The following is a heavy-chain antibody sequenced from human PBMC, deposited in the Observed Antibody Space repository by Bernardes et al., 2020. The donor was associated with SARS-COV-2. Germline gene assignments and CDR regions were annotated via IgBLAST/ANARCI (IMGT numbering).Heavy chain of an antibody. CDR3: ARYGDWYYGMDV. CDR2: IYSGGST. J-gene: IGHJ6*02. Sequence: GGSLRLSCAASGFIVSDNYMSWVRQAPGKGLKWVSDIYSGGSTYYADSVKGRFTISRDNSKNTLNLQMNSLKASDTAMYYCARYGDWYYGMDVWGQGTTVTVSS. V-gene: IGHV3-53*01. CDR1: GFIVSDNY. D-gene: IGHD4-17*01.